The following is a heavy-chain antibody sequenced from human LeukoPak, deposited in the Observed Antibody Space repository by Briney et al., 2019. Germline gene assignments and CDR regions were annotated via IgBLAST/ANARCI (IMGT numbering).Heavy chain of an antibody. J-gene: IGHJ4*02. CDR2: INPSGGST. CDR1: GYTFTSYY. CDR3: ARGRSRAYCSSTSCLGAFDY. V-gene: IGHV1-46*01. Sequence: ASVNVSRKPSGYTFTSYYMHWVRQAPGQGLEWMGIINPSGGSTSYAQKFQGRVTMTRDTSTSTVYMELSSLRSEDTAVYYCARGRSRAYCSSTSCLGAFDYWGQGTLVTVSS. D-gene: IGHD2-2*01.